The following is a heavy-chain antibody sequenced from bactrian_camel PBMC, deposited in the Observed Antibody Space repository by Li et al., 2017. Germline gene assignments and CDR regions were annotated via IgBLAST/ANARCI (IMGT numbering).Heavy chain of an antibody. CDR2: IIDSNGRT. Sequence: QLVEFGGGSVQAGGSLRLSCAVSGFTRDPACMAWFRQAPGKEREGVAIIDSNGRTIYADSVKGRFTIRKDNTKNTVYLQMNSLKPEDTAMYYCAARGPYCYTKLSVRDFTYWGQGTQVTVS. V-gene: IGHV3S63*01. CDR1: GFTRDPAC. D-gene: IGHD2*01. CDR3: AARGPYCYTKLSVRDFTY. J-gene: IGHJ6*01.